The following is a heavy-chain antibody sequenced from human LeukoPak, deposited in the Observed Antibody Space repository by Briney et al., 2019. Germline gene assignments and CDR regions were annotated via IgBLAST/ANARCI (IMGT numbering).Heavy chain of an antibody. CDR3: AKASRPYDYPFFDY. V-gene: IGHV3-23*01. CDR1: GFTFSSYA. D-gene: IGHD3-16*01. Sequence: GGSLRLSCVASGFTFSSYAMSWVRQAPGKGLEWVSAISGSGGSTYYADSVKGRFTISRDNSKNTLYLQMNSLRAEDTAVYYCAKASRPYDYPFFDYWGQGTLVTVSS. J-gene: IGHJ4*02. CDR2: ISGSGGST.